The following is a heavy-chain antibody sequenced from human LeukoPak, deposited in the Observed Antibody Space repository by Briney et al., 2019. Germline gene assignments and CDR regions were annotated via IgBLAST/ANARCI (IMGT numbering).Heavy chain of an antibody. V-gene: IGHV4-59*01. CDR1: GGSFSSYY. CDR3: ARDWELGY. J-gene: IGHJ4*02. Sequence: SETLSLTCTVPGGSFSSYYWNWLRQPPGKGLEWIGNIYYSGGTNYNPSLTTRVTISLDTSKNQFSLKLSSVTAADTAVYYCARDWELGYWGQGTLVTVSS. CDR2: IYYSGGT. D-gene: IGHD1-26*01.